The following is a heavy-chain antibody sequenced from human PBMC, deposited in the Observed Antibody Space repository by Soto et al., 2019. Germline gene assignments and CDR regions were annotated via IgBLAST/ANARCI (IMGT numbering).Heavy chain of an antibody. V-gene: IGHV4-61*01. D-gene: IGHD2-21*02. J-gene: IGHJ4*02. CDR1: GGSVSSGSYY. CDR2: IYYSGST. CDR3: ARVPRRWLRHIVVVTATQFDY. Sequence: QVQLQESGPGLVKPSETLSLTCTVSGGSVSSGSYYWSWIRQPPGKGLEWIGYIYYSGSTNYNPFLKSRVTISVDTSKNQFSLKLSSVTAADTAVYYCARVPRRWLRHIVVVTATQFDYWGQGTLVTVSS.